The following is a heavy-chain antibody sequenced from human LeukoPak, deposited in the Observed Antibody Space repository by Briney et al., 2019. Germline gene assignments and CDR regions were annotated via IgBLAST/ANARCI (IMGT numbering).Heavy chain of an antibody. J-gene: IGHJ4*02. Sequence: SETLSLTCAVYGGSFSGYYWSWIRQPPGKGLEWIGEINHSGSTNYNPSLKSRVTISVDTSKNQFSLKLSSVTAADTAVYYCARVPPITMISRVYYSDYWGQGTLVTVSS. CDR3: ARVPPITMISRVYYSDY. D-gene: IGHD3-22*01. CDR1: GGSFSGYY. CDR2: INHSGST. V-gene: IGHV4-34*01.